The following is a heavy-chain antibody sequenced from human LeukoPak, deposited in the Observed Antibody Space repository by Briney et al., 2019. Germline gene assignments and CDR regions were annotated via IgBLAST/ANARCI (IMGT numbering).Heavy chain of an antibody. D-gene: IGHD6-13*01. CDR2: IKPDGSVG. Sequence: GGSLRLSCAASGFTFSSYWMTWVRQAPGKGLEWVANIKPDGSVGYYVDSVRGRFIISRDNAGNSLYLQMNSLRVKDTAVYYCTQNLVAAAGDHWGQGTLLIVSS. J-gene: IGHJ4*02. CDR3: TQNLVAAAGDH. CDR1: GFTFSSYW. V-gene: IGHV3-7*01.